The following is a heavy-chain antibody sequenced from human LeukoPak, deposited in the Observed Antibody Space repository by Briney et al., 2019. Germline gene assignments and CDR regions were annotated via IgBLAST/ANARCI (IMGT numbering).Heavy chain of an antibody. V-gene: IGHV4-4*02. CDR2: IYHSGST. J-gene: IGHJ4*02. CDR1: GGSISSSNW. D-gene: IGHD4-17*01. Sequence: SGTLSLTCAVSGGSISSSNWWSWVRPPPGKGLEWIGEIYHSGSTNYNSSLQSRVTISVDTSKNQFSLRLSSVTPADTAIYYCARLSNDYGDYEGHYWGQGTLVTVSP. CDR3: ARLSNDYGDYEGHY.